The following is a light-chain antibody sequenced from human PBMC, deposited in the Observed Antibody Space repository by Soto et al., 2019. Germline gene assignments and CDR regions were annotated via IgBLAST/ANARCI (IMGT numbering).Light chain of an antibody. J-gene: IGLJ1*01. CDR1: SSGVGGYNY. V-gene: IGLV2-14*01. CDR2: DVS. Sequence: QSALTPPASVSGSPGQSITISCTGTSSGVGGYNYVSWYQQHPGKAPKLMIYDVSNRPSGVSNRFSGSKSGNTASLTISGLQAEDEADYYCSSYTSSSTYVFGTGTKVTVL. CDR3: SSYTSSSTYV.